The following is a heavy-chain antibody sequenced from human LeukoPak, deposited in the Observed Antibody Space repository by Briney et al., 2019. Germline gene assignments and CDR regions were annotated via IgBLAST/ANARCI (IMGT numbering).Heavy chain of an antibody. CDR2: IYPGDSDT. J-gene: IGHJ4*02. Sequence: GESLKISCKGSGYSFTSYWIGRVRQMPGKGLEWMGIIYPGDSDTRYSPSFQGQVTISADKSISTAYLQWSSLKASDTAMYYCARLIQVGGSYFYFDYWGQGTLVTVSS. V-gene: IGHV5-51*01. CDR1: GYSFTSYW. D-gene: IGHD1-26*01. CDR3: ARLIQVGGSYFYFDY.